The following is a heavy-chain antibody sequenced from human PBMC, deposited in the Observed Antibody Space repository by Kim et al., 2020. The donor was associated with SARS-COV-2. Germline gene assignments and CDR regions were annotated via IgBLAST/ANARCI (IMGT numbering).Heavy chain of an antibody. V-gene: IGHV3-7*01. CDR1: GFTFSSYW. CDR2: IKQDGSEK. J-gene: IGHJ2*01. Sequence: GGSLRLSCAASGFTFSSYWMSWVRQAPGKGLEWVANIKQDGSEKYYVDSVKGRFTISRDNAKNSVYLQMNSLRAEDTAVYYCARRPACGNYHICYIDVWGRGTLVTVSS. D-gene: IGHD1-26*01. CDR3: ARRPACGNYHICYIDV.